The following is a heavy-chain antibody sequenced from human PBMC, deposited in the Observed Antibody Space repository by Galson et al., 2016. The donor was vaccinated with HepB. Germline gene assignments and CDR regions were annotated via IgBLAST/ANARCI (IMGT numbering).Heavy chain of an antibody. Sequence: QSGAEVTKPGESLKISCKGSGYSFSNYWIGWVRQMPGKGLEWMGIIYPGDSDTRYSPSFQGQVTFSVDKSISSAFLQWSSLKASDTAMYYCARHSEDPGYIYADYWGHGTLVIVSA. V-gene: IGHV5-51*01. CDR2: IYPGDSDT. CDR3: ARHSEDPGYIYADY. J-gene: IGHJ4*01. CDR1: GYSFSNYW. D-gene: IGHD5-18*01.